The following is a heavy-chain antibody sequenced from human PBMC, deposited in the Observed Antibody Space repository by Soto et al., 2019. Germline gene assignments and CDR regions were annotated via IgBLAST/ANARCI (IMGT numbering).Heavy chain of an antibody. D-gene: IGHD3-10*01. J-gene: IGHJ6*03. Sequence: QVQLVESGGGVVQPGRSLRLSCAASEFTFSRHGMHWVRQAPGKGLEWVAVIWSDGSNEVYADSVKGRFIISRDNSKNNLYLQMNSLRAEDTAVYYCERERTFGDNKINYMDVWGTGITVTVSS. CDR2: IWSDGSNE. CDR3: ERERTFGDNKINYMDV. V-gene: IGHV3-33*01. CDR1: EFTFSRHG.